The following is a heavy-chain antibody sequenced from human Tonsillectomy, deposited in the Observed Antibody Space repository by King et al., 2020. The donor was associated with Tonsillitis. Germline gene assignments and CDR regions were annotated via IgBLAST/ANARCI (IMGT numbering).Heavy chain of an antibody. CDR3: ARHPPSDWSYFFDY. CDR2: IDPSDSYT. J-gene: IGHJ4*02. Sequence: VQLVESGAEVKKPGESLRISCKGSGYTFTGFWISWVRQVPGKGLEWMGRIDPSDSYTRYSPTFQGHVTISVEKSINTAYLQWSSLKASDTAMFYCARHPPSDWSYFFDYWGQGTLVTVSS. V-gene: IGHV5-10-1*03. D-gene: IGHD3-9*01. CDR1: GYTFTGFW.